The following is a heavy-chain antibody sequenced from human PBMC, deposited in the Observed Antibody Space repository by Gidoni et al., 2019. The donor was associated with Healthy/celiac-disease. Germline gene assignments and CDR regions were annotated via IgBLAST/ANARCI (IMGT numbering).Heavy chain of an antibody. Sequence: QLQLQASGSGLVKPSQTLSLTCAVPAGAISSGGYSRSWIRQPPGKGLEWIGYIYHSGGTYYNPSLKSRVTISVDRSKNQFSLKLSSVTAADTAVYYCAGGPYYYYMDVWGKGTTVTVSS. CDR1: AGAISSGGYS. D-gene: IGHD3-16*01. CDR3: AGGPYYYYMDV. CDR2: IYHSGGT. V-gene: IGHV4-30-2*01. J-gene: IGHJ6*03.